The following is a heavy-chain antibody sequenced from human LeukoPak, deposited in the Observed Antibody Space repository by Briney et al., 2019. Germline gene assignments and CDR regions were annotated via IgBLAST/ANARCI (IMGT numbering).Heavy chain of an antibody. CDR3: ARGGIQVSGIDEFDY. CDR1: GFTFVDYD. J-gene: IGHJ4*02. Sequence: PGGSLRLSCAASGFTFVDYDMHWVRQVIGKGLEWVSAIGIRGDTHYSGSVKGRFTISREHAESSLYLQMNSLRAEDTAVYYCARGGIQVSGIDEFDYWGQGTLVTVSS. D-gene: IGHD6-19*01. V-gene: IGHV3-13*01. CDR2: IGIRGDT.